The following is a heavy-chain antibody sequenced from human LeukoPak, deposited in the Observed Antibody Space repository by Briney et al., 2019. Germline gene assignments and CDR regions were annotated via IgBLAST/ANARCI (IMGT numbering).Heavy chain of an antibody. V-gene: IGHV3-23*01. Sequence: PGGSLRLSCAASGFTFSSYVMSWVRQAPGKGLEWVSAISGSGGSTYYADSVKGRFTISRDNLQNTLYLQMNSLRAEDTAVYYCAKDRVVAGIEFDFRGQGTLVTVSS. CDR1: GFTFSSYV. D-gene: IGHD2-15*01. J-gene: IGHJ4*02. CDR3: AKDRVVAGIEFDF. CDR2: ISGSGGST.